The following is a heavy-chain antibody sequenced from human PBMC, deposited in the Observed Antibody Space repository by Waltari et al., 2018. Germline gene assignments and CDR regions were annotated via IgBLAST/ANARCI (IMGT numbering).Heavy chain of an antibody. CDR3: AVTTGGYDGMGV. D-gene: IGHD6-13*01. CDR2: IWYDGSEK. V-gene: IGHV3-33*01. J-gene: IGHJ6*02. Sequence: QVQLVESGGGVVKTGRSLGLACEAAGFRYSSFGMHWVRRAPGKGLEWVAIIWYDGSEKYYADSVKGRFTISRDNSKNTVDLQMNSLRAEDTAVYYCAVTTGGYDGMGVWGQGTTVTVSS. CDR1: GFRYSSFG.